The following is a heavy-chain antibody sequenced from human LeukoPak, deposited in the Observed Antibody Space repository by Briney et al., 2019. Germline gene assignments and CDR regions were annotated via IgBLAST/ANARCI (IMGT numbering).Heavy chain of an antibody. D-gene: IGHD2-2*01. V-gene: IGHV1-8*01. J-gene: IGHJ5*02. CDR2: MNPNSGNT. CDR1: GYTFTSYD. Sequence: AASVKVSCKASGYTFTSYDINWVRQATGQGLEWMGWMNPNSGNTGYAQKFQGRVTMTRNTSISTACMELSSLRSEDTAVYYCARGDIVVVPADNWFDPWGQGTLVTVSS. CDR3: ARGDIVVVPADNWFDP.